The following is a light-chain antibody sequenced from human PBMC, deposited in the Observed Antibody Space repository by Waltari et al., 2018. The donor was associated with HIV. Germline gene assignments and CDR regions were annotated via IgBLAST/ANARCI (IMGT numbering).Light chain of an antibody. CDR1: QSVISH. CDR2: EIS. V-gene: IGKV3-11*01. J-gene: IGKJ4*01. CDR3: QQRGTWPQVT. Sequence: EIVLTQSPATLSVSPGERAILSCRASQSVISHLAWYQQKSGQAPRILIYEISTRAAGTPGRFNGSGSGTDFTLTITDVEPADVAVYYCQQRGTWPQVTFGGGTRVEI.